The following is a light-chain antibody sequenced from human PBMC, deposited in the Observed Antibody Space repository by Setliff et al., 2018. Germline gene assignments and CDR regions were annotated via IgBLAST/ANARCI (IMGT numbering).Light chain of an antibody. CDR2: GNS. V-gene: IGLV1-40*01. CDR3: SSYAGSNTPYV. Sequence: QSALTQPPSVSGAPGQRVTISCTGSSSNIGAGYDVHWYQQLPGTAPKLLIYGNSNRPSGVPDRFSGSKSGNTASLTVSGLQAEDEADYYCSSYAGSNTPYVFGTGTKVTVL. J-gene: IGLJ1*01. CDR1: SSNIGAGYD.